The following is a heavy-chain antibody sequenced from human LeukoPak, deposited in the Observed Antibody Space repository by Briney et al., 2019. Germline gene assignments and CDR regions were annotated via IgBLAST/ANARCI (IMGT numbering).Heavy chain of an antibody. Sequence: GASVKVSCKASGYTFTSYGISWVRQAPGQGLEWMGWISAYNGNTNYAQKLQGRVTMTTDTSTSTAYMELRSLRSDDTAVYYCARGVSIYYGSGSYYKLSYYYYYMDVWGKGTTVTVSS. D-gene: IGHD3-10*01. J-gene: IGHJ6*03. CDR2: ISAYNGNT. CDR1: GYTFTSYG. V-gene: IGHV1-18*01. CDR3: ARGVSIYYGSGSYYKLSYYYYYMDV.